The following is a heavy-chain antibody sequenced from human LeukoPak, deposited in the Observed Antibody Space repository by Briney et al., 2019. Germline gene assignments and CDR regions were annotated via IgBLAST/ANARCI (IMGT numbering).Heavy chain of an antibody. Sequence: GGSLRLSCAASGFTVSSNYMSWVRQAPGKGLEWVSVIYSGGSTYYADSVKGRFTISRDNAKNSLYLQMNSLRAEDTAVYYCARVGNSGDYYFDYWGQGTLVTVSS. CDR1: GFTVSSNY. CDR3: ARVGNSGDYYFDY. D-gene: IGHD5-18*01. V-gene: IGHV3-53*01. CDR2: IYSGGST. J-gene: IGHJ4*02.